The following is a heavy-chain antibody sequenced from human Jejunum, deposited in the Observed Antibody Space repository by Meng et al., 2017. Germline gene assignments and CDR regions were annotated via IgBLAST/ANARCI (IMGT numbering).Heavy chain of an antibody. CDR2: IYYTESA. Sequence: QVQLQESGPGLVTPSQTLSLTCTVSGDSISSGGHYWSWIRQHPGKGLEWIGYIYYTESAYYNPSLESRVTLSVDTSNNQFSLRLNSVTAADTAVYYCAREGHLMLGLVDYWGQGTLVTVSS. CDR1: GDSISSGGHY. J-gene: IGHJ4*02. V-gene: IGHV4-31*03. CDR3: AREGHLMLGLVDY. D-gene: IGHD2-8*01.